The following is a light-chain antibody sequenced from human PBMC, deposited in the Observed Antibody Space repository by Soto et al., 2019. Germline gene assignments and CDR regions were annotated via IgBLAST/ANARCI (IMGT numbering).Light chain of an antibody. CDR3: QQYGGSPSIT. CDR1: QSVHNF. Sequence: EVVLTQFPATLSLSPGDRAALSCKASQSVHNFLAWYQQRPGQAPRLLIYGASNRAAGIPDRFSGSGSGTDFTLAIRRLEPEDSAVYYCQQYGGSPSITFGQGTRLEIK. V-gene: IGKV3-20*01. CDR2: GAS. J-gene: IGKJ5*01.